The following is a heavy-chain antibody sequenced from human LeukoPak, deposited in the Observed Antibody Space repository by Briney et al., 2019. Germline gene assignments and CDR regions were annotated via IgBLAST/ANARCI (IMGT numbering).Heavy chain of an antibody. V-gene: IGHV1-69*06. CDR1: GGTFSSYA. D-gene: IGHD3-3*01. J-gene: IGHJ1*01. CDR3: ARALEEWFQAPQYFQH. CDR2: IIPIFGTA. Sequence: ASVKVSCKASGGTFSSYAISWARQAPGQGLEWMGGIIPIFGTANYAQKFQGRVTITADKSTSTAYMGLSSLRSEDTAVYYCARALEEWFQAPQYFQHWGQGTLVTVSS.